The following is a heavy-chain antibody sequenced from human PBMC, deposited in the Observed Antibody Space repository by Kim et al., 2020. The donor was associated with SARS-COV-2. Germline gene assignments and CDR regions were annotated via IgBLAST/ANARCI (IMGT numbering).Heavy chain of an antibody. V-gene: IGHV3-9*01. Sequence: GGSLRLSCIVSGFTFNRYAMHWVRQAPGKGLEWVGGFSLDTNRIDYADSVKGRFTISRDFAKNSLYLQMNSLKFDDTALYYFGKDLVPGGLDVWGQGTTVTVSS. CDR2: FSLDTNRI. CDR1: GFTFNRYA. D-gene: IGHD7-27*01. J-gene: IGHJ6*02. CDR3: GKDLVPGGLDV.